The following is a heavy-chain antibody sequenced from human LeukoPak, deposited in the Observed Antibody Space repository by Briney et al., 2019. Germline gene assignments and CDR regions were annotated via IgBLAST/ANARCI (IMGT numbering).Heavy chain of an antibody. CDR1: GFTVSSNY. Sequence: GGSLRLSCAASGFTVSSNYMSWVRQAPGKGLEWVSVIYSGGSTYYADSVKGRFTISRDNSKNTLYLQMNSLRAEDTAVYYCARENSYYYGSGRADAFDIWGRGTMVTVSS. V-gene: IGHV3-66*01. CDR3: ARENSYYYGSGRADAFDI. J-gene: IGHJ3*02. CDR2: IYSGGST. D-gene: IGHD3-10*01.